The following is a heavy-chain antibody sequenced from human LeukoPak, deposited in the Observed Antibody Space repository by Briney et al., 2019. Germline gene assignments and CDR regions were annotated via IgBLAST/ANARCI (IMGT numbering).Heavy chain of an antibody. CDR1: GGSISSYY. CDR2: IKEDGSDK. CDR3: ATLAFDS. J-gene: IGHJ4*02. Sequence: ETLSLTCTVSGGSISSYYWTWIRQPPGKGLEWVADIKEDGSDKYYGDSVKGRFTISRDNAKNSVYLQMNSLSPEDTAIYFCATLAFDSWGRGTLVTVSS. V-gene: IGHV3-7*01. D-gene: IGHD3-3*02.